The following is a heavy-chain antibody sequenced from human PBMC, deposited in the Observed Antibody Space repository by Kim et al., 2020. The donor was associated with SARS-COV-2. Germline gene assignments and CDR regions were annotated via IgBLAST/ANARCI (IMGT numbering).Heavy chain of an antibody. J-gene: IGHJ6*02. V-gene: IGHV3-23*01. CDR1: GFTFSSYA. D-gene: IGHD6-13*01. CDR3: AKDNGVSSSWYYDYYYYYGMDV. Sequence: GGSLRLSFAASGFTFSSYAMSWVRQAPGKGLEWVSAISGSGGSTYYADSVKGRFTISRDNSKNTLYLQMNSLRAEDTAVYYCAKDNGVSSSWYYDYYYYYGMDVWGQGTTVTVSS. CDR2: ISGSGGST.